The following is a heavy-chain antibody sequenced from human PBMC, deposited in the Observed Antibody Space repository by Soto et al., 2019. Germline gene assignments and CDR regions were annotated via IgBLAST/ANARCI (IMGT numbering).Heavy chain of an antibody. J-gene: IGHJ4*02. CDR1: GFTFSSYS. D-gene: IGHD2-21*02. V-gene: IGHV3-48*01. Sequence: PGGSLRLSCAASGFTFSSYSMNWVRQAPGKGLEWVSYISSSSSTIYYADSVKGRFTISRDNAKNSLYLQMNSLRAEDTAVYYCARRPHGDSDYWGQGTLVTVSS. CDR2: ISSSSSTI. CDR3: ARRPHGDSDY.